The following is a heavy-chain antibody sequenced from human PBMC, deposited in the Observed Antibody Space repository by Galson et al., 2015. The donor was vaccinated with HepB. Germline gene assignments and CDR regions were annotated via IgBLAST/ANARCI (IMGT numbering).Heavy chain of an antibody. V-gene: IGHV3-30-3*01. CDR3: ARYYYDSSGYRHYDAFDI. D-gene: IGHD3-22*01. Sequence: SLRLSCAASGSTFSSYAMHWVRQAPGKGLEWVAVISYDGSNKYYADSVKGRFTISRDNSKNTLYLQMNSLRAEDTAVYYCARYYYDSSGYRHYDAFDIWGQGTMVTVSS. CDR2: ISYDGSNK. J-gene: IGHJ3*02. CDR1: GSTFSSYA.